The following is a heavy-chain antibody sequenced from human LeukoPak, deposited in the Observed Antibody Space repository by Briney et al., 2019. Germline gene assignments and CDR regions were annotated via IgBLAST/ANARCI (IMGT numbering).Heavy chain of an antibody. D-gene: IGHD3-22*01. J-gene: IGHJ4*02. Sequence: PGGSLRLSCAASGFTFSSYGMHWVRQAPGKGLEWVAFIRYDGSNKYYADSVKGRFTISRDNSKNTLYLQMNSLRAEDTAVYYCAKVTYYYDSGGYYADYWGQGTLVTVSS. CDR2: IRYDGSNK. V-gene: IGHV3-30*02. CDR3: AKVTYYYDSGGYYADY. CDR1: GFTFSSYG.